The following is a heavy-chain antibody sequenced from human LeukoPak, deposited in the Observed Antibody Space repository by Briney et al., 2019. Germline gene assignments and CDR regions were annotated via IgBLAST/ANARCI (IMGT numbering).Heavy chain of an antibody. D-gene: IGHD3-22*01. Sequence: SGPTLVNPTQTLTLTCTFSGFSLSTSGMRVSWIRQPPGKALEWLARIDWDDDKFCSTSLKTRLTISKDTSKNQVVLTMTNMDPVDTATYYCARAIRYDSSRGAFDIWGQGTMVTVSS. CDR1: GFSLSTSGMR. J-gene: IGHJ3*02. V-gene: IGHV2-70*04. CDR3: ARAIRYDSSRGAFDI. CDR2: IDWDDDK.